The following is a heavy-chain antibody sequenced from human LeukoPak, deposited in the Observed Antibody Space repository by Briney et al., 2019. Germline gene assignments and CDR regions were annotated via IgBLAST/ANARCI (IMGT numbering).Heavy chain of an antibody. CDR1: GYNFPTYW. D-gene: IGHD5-24*01. CDR3: ARLGGRELRY. CDR2: IYPSDSDT. J-gene: IGHJ4*02. Sequence: GESLKISCKGSGYNFPTYWIGWVRQMPGKGLEWMGIIYPSDSDTRYSPSFQGQVTISADKSISTPYLQWSSLKASDTAMYYCARLGGRELRYWGQGTLVTVSS. V-gene: IGHV5-51*01.